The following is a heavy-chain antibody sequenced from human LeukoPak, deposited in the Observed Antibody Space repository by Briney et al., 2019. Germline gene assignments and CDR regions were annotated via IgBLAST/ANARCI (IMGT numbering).Heavy chain of an antibody. Sequence: VQPGGSLRLSCAASDFTFSSYAMSWVRPAPGKGLEWVSAISGSGGSTYYADSVKGRFTISRDNSKNTLYLQMNSLRAEDTAVYYCAKGGGAYNWFDPWGQGTLVTVSS. V-gene: IGHV3-23*01. CDR3: AKGGGAYNWFDP. CDR1: DFTFSSYA. J-gene: IGHJ5*02. CDR2: ISGSGGST. D-gene: IGHD3-10*01.